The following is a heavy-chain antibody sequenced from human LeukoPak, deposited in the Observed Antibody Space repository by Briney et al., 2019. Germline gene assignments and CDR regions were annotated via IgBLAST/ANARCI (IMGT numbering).Heavy chain of an antibody. Sequence: SETLSLTCTVSGGSISSYYWSWIRQPPGKGLEWIGYIYYSGSTNYNPSLKSRVTISVDTSKNQFSLKLSSVTAADTAVYYCARLRAVAGKGNWFDPWGQGTLVTVSS. CDR2: IYYSGST. CDR3: ARLRAVAGKGNWFDP. CDR1: GGSISSYY. D-gene: IGHD6-19*01. J-gene: IGHJ5*02. V-gene: IGHV4-59*08.